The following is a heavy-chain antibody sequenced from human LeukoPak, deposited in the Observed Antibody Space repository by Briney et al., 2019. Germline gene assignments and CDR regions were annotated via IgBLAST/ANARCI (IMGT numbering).Heavy chain of an antibody. V-gene: IGHV4-59*08. CDR2: IYYSGST. CDR1: GGSISSYY. D-gene: IGHD5-18*01. J-gene: IGHJ4*02. Sequence: SETLSLTCTVSGGSISSYYWSWIRQPPGKGLEWIGYIYYSGSTNYNPSLKSRVTISVDTSKNQFSLKLSSVTAADTAVYYCARHSPYIYGETAPFDYWGQETLVTVSS. CDR3: ARHSPYIYGETAPFDY.